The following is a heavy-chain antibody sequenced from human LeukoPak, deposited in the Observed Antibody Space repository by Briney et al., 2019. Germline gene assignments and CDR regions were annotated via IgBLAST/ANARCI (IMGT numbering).Heavy chain of an antibody. CDR1: GGSFSGYY. CDR3: ARGHRGAYGDY. V-gene: IGHV4-34*01. D-gene: IGHD5-12*01. J-gene: IGHJ4*02. Sequence: SETLSLTCAVYGGSFSGYYWSWIRQPPGKGLEWLGEINHSGSTNYNPSLQSRVTISVDTSKNQFSLKLSSVTAADTAVYYCARGHRGAYGDYWGQGTLVTVSS. CDR2: INHSGST.